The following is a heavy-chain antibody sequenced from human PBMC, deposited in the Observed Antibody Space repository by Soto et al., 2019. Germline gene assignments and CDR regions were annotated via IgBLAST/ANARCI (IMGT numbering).Heavy chain of an antibody. Sequence: SETLSLTCTVSGGSISSYYWSWIRQPPGKGLEWIGYIYYSGSTNYNPSLKSRVTISVDTSKNQFSLKLSSVTAADTAVYYCARFSPSIAVAGTGWFDPWGQGTLVTVSS. V-gene: IGHV4-59*01. D-gene: IGHD6-19*01. CDR2: IYYSGST. CDR1: GGSISSYY. J-gene: IGHJ5*02. CDR3: ARFSPSIAVAGTGWFDP.